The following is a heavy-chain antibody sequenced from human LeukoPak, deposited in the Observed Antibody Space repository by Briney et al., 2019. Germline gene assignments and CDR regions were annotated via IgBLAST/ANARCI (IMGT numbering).Heavy chain of an antibody. CDR3: ARFFYDSSDDAFDI. Sequence: GGSLRLSCAASGFTFSSYWMSWVRQAPGKGLEWVANIKQDGSEKYYVDSVKGRFTISRDNAKNSLYLQMNSLRAEDTAVYYCARFFYDSSDDAFDIWGQGTMVTVSS. CDR1: GFTFSSYW. J-gene: IGHJ3*02. D-gene: IGHD3-22*01. V-gene: IGHV3-7*01. CDR2: IKQDGSEK.